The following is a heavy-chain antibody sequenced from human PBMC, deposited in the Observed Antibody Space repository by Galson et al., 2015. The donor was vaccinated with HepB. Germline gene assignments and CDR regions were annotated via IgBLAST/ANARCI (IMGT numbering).Heavy chain of an antibody. CDR2: IIPIFGTA. CDR3: ARGDPYCSGGSCYSEFDY. J-gene: IGHJ4*02. D-gene: IGHD2-15*01. V-gene: IGHV1-69*13. Sequence: SVKVSCKASGGTFSSYAISWVRQAPGQGLEWMGGIIPIFGTANYAQKFQGRVTITADESTSTAYMELSSLRSEDTAVYYCARGDPYCSGGSCYSEFDYWGQGTLVTVSS. CDR1: GGTFSSYA.